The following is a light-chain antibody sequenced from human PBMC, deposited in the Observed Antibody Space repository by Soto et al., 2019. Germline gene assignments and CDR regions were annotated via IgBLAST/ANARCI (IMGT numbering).Light chain of an antibody. CDR2: EVV. V-gene: IGLV2-8*01. CDR1: KNDIGVYDF. Sequence: QSARTQPPSASGSPGEAGTISCTGTKNDIGVYDFVSWYQHHPGKAPRLIIYEVVQRPSGVPDRFSGSKSGNTASLTVSGLQAADEADYFCKSYAGSNTYAFGSGTKV. CDR3: KSYAGSNTYA. J-gene: IGLJ1*01.